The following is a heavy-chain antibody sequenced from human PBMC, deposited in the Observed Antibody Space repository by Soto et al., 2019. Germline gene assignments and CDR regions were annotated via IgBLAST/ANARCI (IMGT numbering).Heavy chain of an antibody. D-gene: IGHD1-26*01. CDR1: GFTFSSYA. J-gene: IGHJ4*02. CDR2: ISGSGGST. Sequence: GGSLRLSCAASGFTFSSYAMSWVRQAPGKGLEWVSAISGSGGSTYYADSVKGRFTISRDNSKNTLYLQMNSLRAEDTAVYYCASSYSGSDQSTRDYFDYWGQGTLVTVSS. CDR3: ASSYSGSDQSTRDYFDY. V-gene: IGHV3-23*01.